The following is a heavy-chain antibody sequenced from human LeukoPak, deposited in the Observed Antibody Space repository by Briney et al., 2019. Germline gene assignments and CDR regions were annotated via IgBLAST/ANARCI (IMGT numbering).Heavy chain of an antibody. V-gene: IGHV3-33*01. CDR1: VFTFSYYG. CDR3: ARALSSTTGWYYFDH. CDR2: IRYDGSEK. J-gene: IGHJ4*02. D-gene: IGHD6-19*01. Sequence: GRTLRISCAASVFTFSYYGMHWVRQAPGKGLEWVAFIRYDGSEKYYADSVKGRFTISRDNSKNTLDQHMNSLRAEDTAVYYCARALSSTTGWYYFDHWGQGTLVTVSS.